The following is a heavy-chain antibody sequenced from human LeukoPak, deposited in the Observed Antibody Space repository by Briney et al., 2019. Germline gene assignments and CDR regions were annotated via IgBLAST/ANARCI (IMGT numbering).Heavy chain of an antibody. CDR3: ARDPTTVTTIFDS. D-gene: IGHD4-17*01. J-gene: IGHJ4*02. V-gene: IGHV4-4*07. CDR1: GISISAYY. Sequence: SETLSLTCSVSGISISAYYWSWIRQPAGKGLEWIGRIYPGESIYASENTNYNPSLKSRVSMSGDTSKNQVSLKLRSVTAADTAVYYCARDPTTVTTIFDSWGQGTLVTVSS. CDR2: IYPGESIYASENT.